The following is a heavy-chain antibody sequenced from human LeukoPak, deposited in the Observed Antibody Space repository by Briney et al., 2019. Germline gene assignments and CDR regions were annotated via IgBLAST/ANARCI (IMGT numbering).Heavy chain of an antibody. CDR1: GGSISSSSYY. J-gene: IGHJ5*02. D-gene: IGHD3-22*01. Sequence: PSETLSLTCTVSGGSISSSSYYWGWIRQPPGKGLEWIGSIYYSGSTYYNPSLKSRVTISVDTSKNQFSLKLSSVTAADTAVYYCARHYDSSRSLFDPWGQGTLVTVSS. V-gene: IGHV4-39*01. CDR2: IYYSGST. CDR3: ARHYDSSRSLFDP.